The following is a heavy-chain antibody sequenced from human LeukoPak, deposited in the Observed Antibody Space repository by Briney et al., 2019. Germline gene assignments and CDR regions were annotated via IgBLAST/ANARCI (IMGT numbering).Heavy chain of an antibody. Sequence: SETLSLTCTVSGASITSCYWSWVRQPAGKRLEWIGRLYNTGSTNYNPSLKSRVTMSVDSSKNQFSLTLTSVTAADTAVYYCVRDGANWEEPNDAFDIWGQGTMVTVSS. CDR2: LYNTGST. V-gene: IGHV4-4*07. J-gene: IGHJ3*02. CDR1: GASITSCY. D-gene: IGHD1-26*01. CDR3: VRDGANWEEPNDAFDI.